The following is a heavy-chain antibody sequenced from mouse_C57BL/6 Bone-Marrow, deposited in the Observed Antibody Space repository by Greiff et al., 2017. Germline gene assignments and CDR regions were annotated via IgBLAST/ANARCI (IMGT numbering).Heavy chain of an antibody. CDR3: TTLYYGSSYGAMDY. J-gene: IGHJ4*01. CDR1: GYTFTDYE. V-gene: IGHV1-15*01. Sequence: VQLQQSGAELVRPGASVTLSCKASGYTFTDYEMHWVKQTPVHGLEWIGAIDPETGGTAYNQKFKGKAILTADKSSSTAYMELRSLTSEDSAVYYCTTLYYGSSYGAMDYWGQGTSVTGSS. CDR2: IDPETGGT. D-gene: IGHD1-1*01.